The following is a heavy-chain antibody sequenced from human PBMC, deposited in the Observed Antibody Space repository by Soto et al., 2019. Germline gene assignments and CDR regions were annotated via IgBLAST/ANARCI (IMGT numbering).Heavy chain of an antibody. CDR3: ARDRLRGYDSSGFYS. CDR1: GGTFSSYT. Sequence: ASVKVSCKASGGTFSSYTISWVRQAPGQGLEWMGWINPSDGNRNFAQKFEDRVTMTTATSTNTVFLELRSPKSDDTAIYYCARDRLRGYDSSGFYSWGQGTMVTVSS. CDR2: INPSDGNR. J-gene: IGHJ4*02. D-gene: IGHD3-22*01. V-gene: IGHV1-18*01.